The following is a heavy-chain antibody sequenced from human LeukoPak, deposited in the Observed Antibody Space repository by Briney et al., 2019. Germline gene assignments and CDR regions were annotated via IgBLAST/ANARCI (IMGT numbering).Heavy chain of an antibody. J-gene: IGHJ4*02. Sequence: PGGSLRLSCAASGFTFNTYGMHWVRQAPGKGLEWVAVISYDGSDKYYADSVKGRFTISRDNSKNTLYLQMNSLRGEDTAVYYCAKVIVEMATAKSSLSDYWGRGTLVTVSS. CDR3: AKVIVEMATAKSSLSDY. V-gene: IGHV3-30*18. CDR1: GFTFNTYG. D-gene: IGHD5-18*01. CDR2: ISYDGSDK.